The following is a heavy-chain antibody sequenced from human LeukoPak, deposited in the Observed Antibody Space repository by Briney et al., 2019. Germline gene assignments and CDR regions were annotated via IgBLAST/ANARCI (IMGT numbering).Heavy chain of an antibody. J-gene: IGHJ4*02. Sequence: SETLSLTCTVSGGSISGYFWSWIRQPPGKGLEWIGYIYYSGSSNYNPSLKSRVTISVDTSKNQFSLRVNSVTAADTAVYYCAREDGSSGYDDFWGQGTLVTVSS. CDR2: IYYSGSS. V-gene: IGHV4-59*12. CDR3: AREDGSSGYDDF. CDR1: GGSISGYF. D-gene: IGHD5-12*01.